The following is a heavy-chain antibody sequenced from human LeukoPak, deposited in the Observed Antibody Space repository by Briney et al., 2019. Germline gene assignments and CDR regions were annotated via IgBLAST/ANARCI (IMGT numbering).Heavy chain of an antibody. D-gene: IGHD5-12*01. V-gene: IGHV4-59*08. Sequence: SETLSLTCTVSGGSISSYYWSWIRQPPGKGLEWIGYIYYSGSTNYNPSLKSRVTISVDTSKNQFSLKLSSVTAADTAVYYCARQGRYSGFSRGNWFDPWGQGTLVTVSS. CDR3: ARQGRYSGFSRGNWFDP. CDR1: GGSISSYY. J-gene: IGHJ5*02. CDR2: IYYSGST.